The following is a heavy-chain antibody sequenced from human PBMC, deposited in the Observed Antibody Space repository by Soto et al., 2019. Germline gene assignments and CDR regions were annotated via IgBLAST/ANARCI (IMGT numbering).Heavy chain of an antibody. CDR3: ARGSVYPPPLTQ. Sequence: PSETLSLTCTVSGDSMNTYYWSWIRHSPGRGLARIGYIYFRGTTNYHPSLKSRVTISIDTSQNQFPLTLTSMTAANTTANSRARGSVYPPPLTQGGQGPL. CDR2: IYFRGTT. D-gene: IGHD3-22*01. V-gene: IGHV4-59*01. J-gene: IGHJ4*02. CDR1: GDSMNTYY.